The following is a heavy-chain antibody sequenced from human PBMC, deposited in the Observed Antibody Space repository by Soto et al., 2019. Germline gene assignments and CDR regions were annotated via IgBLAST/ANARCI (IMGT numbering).Heavy chain of an antibody. CDR3: ARGPKSRLRLDY. CDR2: INHSGST. V-gene: IGHV4-34*01. J-gene: IGHJ4*02. CDR1: GGSFSGYY. Sequence: ASETLSLTCAVYGGSFSGYYWSWIRQPPGKGLEWIGEINHSGSTNYNPSLKSRVTISVDTSKNQFSLKLSSVTAADTAVYYCARGPKSRLRLDYWGQGTLVTVSS. D-gene: IGHD6-13*01.